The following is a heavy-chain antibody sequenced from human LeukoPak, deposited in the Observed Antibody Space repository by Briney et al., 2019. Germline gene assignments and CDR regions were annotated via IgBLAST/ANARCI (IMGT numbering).Heavy chain of an antibody. D-gene: IGHD3-3*01. V-gene: IGHV4-4*07. J-gene: IGHJ4*02. CDR1: GGSISSYY. Sequence: PSETLSLTCTVSGGSISSYYWSWIRQPAGKGLEWIGRIYTSGSTNYNPSLKSRVTISVDTSKNQFSLKLSSVTAADTAVYYCARGPYYDFWSGPGYFDYWGQGTLVTVSS. CDR3: ARGPYYDFWSGPGYFDY. CDR2: IYTSGST.